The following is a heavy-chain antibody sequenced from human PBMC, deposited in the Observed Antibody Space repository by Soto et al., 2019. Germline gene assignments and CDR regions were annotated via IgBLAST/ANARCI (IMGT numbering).Heavy chain of an antibody. J-gene: IGHJ4*02. V-gene: IGHV3-23*01. CDR3: ANSRVSMVRGLIIIPNY. Sequence: LRLSCAASGFPFTGYAMSWVRQAPGKGLEWVSAISGHGDATFYADSVKGRFTISRDNSKNTLYLHMNSLRAEDTALYYCANSRVSMVRGLIIIPNYWGQGTLVTVSS. CDR1: GFPFTGYA. D-gene: IGHD3-10*01. CDR2: ISGHGDAT.